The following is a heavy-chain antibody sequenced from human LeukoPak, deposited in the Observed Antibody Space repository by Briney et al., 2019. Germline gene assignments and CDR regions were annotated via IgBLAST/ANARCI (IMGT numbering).Heavy chain of an antibody. CDR3: AQMPDGYNGVVDY. CDR2: IIPIFGTA. Sequence: SVKVSCKASGGAFSSYAISWVRQAPGQGLEWMGRIIPIFGTANYAQKFQGRVTITTDESTSTAYMELSSLRSEDTAVYYCAQMPDGYNGVVDYWGQGTLVTVSS. CDR1: GGAFSSYA. D-gene: IGHD5-24*01. V-gene: IGHV1-69*05. J-gene: IGHJ4*02.